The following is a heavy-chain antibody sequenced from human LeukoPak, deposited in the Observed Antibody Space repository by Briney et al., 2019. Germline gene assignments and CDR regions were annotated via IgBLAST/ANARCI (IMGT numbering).Heavy chain of an antibody. V-gene: IGHV3-9*01. CDR3: APTPGGTFDF. CDR2: ISWNSGSSI. CDR1: GFTFDDYA. D-gene: IGHD3-16*01. Sequence: PGGSLRLSCTASGFTFDDYAMHWVRQAPGKGLEWVSGISWNSGSSIYYADSVKGRFTISRDNAKNSLYLQMNNLRPEDTAVYYCAPTPGGTFDFWGQGTLVTVSS. J-gene: IGHJ4*02.